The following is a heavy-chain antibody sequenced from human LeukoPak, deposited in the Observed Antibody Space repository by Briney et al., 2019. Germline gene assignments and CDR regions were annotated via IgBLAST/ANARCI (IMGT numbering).Heavy chain of an antibody. CDR2: INHSGST. J-gene: IGHJ4*02. D-gene: IGHD6-13*01. V-gene: IGHV4-34*01. CDR1: GGSFSGYY. CDR3: ARHGYSSSWYPPYFDY. Sequence: SETLSLTCAVYGGSFSGYYWSWIRQPPGKGLEWIGEINHSGSTNYNPSLKSRVTISVDTSKNQFSLKLSSVTAADTAVYYCARHGYSSSWYPPYFDYWGQGTLVTVSS.